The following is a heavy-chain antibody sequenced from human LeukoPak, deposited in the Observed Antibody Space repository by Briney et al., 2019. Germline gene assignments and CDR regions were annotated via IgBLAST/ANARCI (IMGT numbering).Heavy chain of an antibody. V-gene: IGHV3-49*04. CDR1: GFTFGDYA. CDR2: IRSKAYGGTT. J-gene: IGHJ6*02. Sequence: SGGSLRLSCTASGFTFGDYAMTWVRQAPGKGLEWVGFIRSKAYGGTTEFAASVKGRFTISRDDSKSIAYLQMNSLKTEDTAVYYCTTYDPSNYYGMTSGAKGPRSPSP. D-gene: IGHD5-12*01. CDR3: TTYDPSNYYGMTS.